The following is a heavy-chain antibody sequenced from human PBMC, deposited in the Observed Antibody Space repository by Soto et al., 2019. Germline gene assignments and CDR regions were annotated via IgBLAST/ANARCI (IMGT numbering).Heavy chain of an antibody. Sequence: QVQLVQSGGEVKKPGASVKVSCKTSGYSFTTYGISWVRQAPGQGLEWMGWISAYNGNTNYAQKLQGRVTMTTDTTTGTAYMALRSLRADEPTVYYCPREGPATYFYPGMAVWGQGSTVTVSS. J-gene: IGHJ6*02. CDR1: GYSFTTYG. V-gene: IGHV1-18*01. CDR2: ISAYNGNT. CDR3: PREGPATYFYPGMAV.